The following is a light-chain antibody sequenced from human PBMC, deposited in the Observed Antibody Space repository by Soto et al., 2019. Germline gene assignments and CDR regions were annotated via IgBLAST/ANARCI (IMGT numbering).Light chain of an antibody. J-gene: IGLJ1*01. CDR3: NSYTRSSTCV. CDR1: SSDVGHYNY. Sequence: QSVLTQPASVSGSPGQSITISCTGTSSDVGHYNYVSWYQQHPGKAPKLIIYDVSKRPSGVSNRFSGSESGNSAALTISRAQAEDEDDYQCNSYTRSSTCVFGAGTKVTVL. CDR2: DVS. V-gene: IGLV2-14*01.